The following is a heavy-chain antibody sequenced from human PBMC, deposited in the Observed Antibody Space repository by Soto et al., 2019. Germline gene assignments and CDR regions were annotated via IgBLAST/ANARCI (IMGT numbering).Heavy chain of an antibody. CDR2: IYHSGST. J-gene: IGHJ4*02. CDR3: AKRRYLTRSLDY. V-gene: IGHV4-4*02. CDR1: GDSISSSNW. D-gene: IGHD1-1*01. Sequence: KPSETLSLTCAVSGDSISSSNWWSWVRQTPGKGLEWIGEIYHSGSTSYNPSLNSRVTISVDKSKNHFSLMLTSVTAADTAVYFCAKRRYLTRSLDYWGQGTLVTVSS.